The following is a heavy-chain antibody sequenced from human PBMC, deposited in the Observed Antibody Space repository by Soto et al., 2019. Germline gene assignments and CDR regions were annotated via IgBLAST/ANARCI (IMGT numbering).Heavy chain of an antibody. V-gene: IGHV4-31*03. CDR1: GGSISSGGYY. CDR2: IYYSGST. D-gene: IGHD5-18*01. CDR3: ARDLRGSSYGFDY. J-gene: IGHJ4*02. Sequence: QVQLQESGPGLVKPSQTLSLTCTVSGGSISSGGYYWSWIRQHPGKGLEWIGYIYYSGSTYYNPSLKSRVTISVETSKNQFYLKLSSLTAADTAVYYCARDLRGSSYGFDYWGQGTLVTVSS.